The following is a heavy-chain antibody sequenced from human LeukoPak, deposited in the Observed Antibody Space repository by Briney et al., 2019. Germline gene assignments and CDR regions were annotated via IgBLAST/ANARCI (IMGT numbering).Heavy chain of an antibody. Sequence: GASVKVSCKASGYTFTSYDINWVRQATGQGLEWMGWMNPNSGNTGYAQKFQGRVTMTRNTSISTAYMELSSLRSEDTAVYYRARGGVFWDYMDVWGKGTTVTISS. D-gene: IGHD2-8*01. CDR1: GYTFTSYD. CDR3: ARGGVFWDYMDV. CDR2: MNPNSGNT. V-gene: IGHV1-8*01. J-gene: IGHJ6*03.